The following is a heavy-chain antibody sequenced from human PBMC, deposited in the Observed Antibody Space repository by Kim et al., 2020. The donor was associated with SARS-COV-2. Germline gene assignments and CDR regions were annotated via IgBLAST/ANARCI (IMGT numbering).Heavy chain of an antibody. CDR3: ARAPEWEPPFDY. D-gene: IGHD1-26*01. CDR2: ISASGGST. CDR1: GFTFSSFA. V-gene: IGHV3-23*01. J-gene: IGHJ4*02. Sequence: GGSLRLSCAASGFTFSSFAMSWVRQAPGKGLDWVSAISASGGSTYNADSVKGRFTVSRDNSKNTLYLQMNSLRAEDTAVYYCARAPEWEPPFDYWGQGTLVTVSS.